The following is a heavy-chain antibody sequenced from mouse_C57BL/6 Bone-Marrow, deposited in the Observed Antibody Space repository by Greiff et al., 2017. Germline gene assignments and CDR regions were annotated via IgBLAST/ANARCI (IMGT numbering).Heavy chain of an antibody. Sequence: QVHVKQSGAELVRPGTSVKVSCKASGYAFTNYLIEWVKQRPGQGLEWIGVINPGSGGTTYNEKFKSKATLPADTSSSTAYMQLSSLTSEDSAVYFYARHQGYFDFWGERTTLTLAS. CDR1: GYAFTNYL. V-gene: IGHV1-54*01. J-gene: IGHJ2*01. CDR3: ARHQGYFDF. CDR2: INPGSGGT.